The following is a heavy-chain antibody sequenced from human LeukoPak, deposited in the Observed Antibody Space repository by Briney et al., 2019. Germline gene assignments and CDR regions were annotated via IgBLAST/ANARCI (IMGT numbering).Heavy chain of an antibody. J-gene: IGHJ4*02. CDR3: ARQSLAVAIDY. V-gene: IGHV4-39*01. CDR2: INHSGST. CDR1: GGSITSSLYF. D-gene: IGHD6-19*01. Sequence: SETLSLTCSISGGSITSSLYFWGWIRQPPGKGLEWIGEINHSGSTNYNPSLKSRVTISVDTSKNQFSLKLSSVTAADTAVYYCARQSLAVAIDYWGQGTLVTVSS.